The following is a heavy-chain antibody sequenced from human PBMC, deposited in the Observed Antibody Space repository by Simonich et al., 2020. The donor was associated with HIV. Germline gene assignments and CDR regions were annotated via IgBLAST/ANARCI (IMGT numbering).Heavy chain of an antibody. V-gene: IGHV1-18*01. CDR3: ARGSGYDYSTGIFDI. CDR2: ISAYKCNT. CDR1: GYTFTSYG. Sequence: QVQLVQSGAEVKKPGASVKVSCKASGYTFTSYGISWVRQAPGHGLEWMGWISAYKCNTNYAQKLQGRVTMTTDTSTSTAYMELRSLRSDDTAVYYCARGSGYDYSTGIFDIWGQGTMVTVSS. D-gene: IGHD5-12*01. J-gene: IGHJ3*02.